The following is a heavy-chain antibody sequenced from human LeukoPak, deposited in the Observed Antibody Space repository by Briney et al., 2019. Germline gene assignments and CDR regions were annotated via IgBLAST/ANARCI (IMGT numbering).Heavy chain of an antibody. Sequence: GGSLRLSCAASGFIFSNYGMNWVRQAPGKGLEWVANIKQDGSEKYYVDSVKGRFTISRDNAKNSLYLQMNSLRAEDTAVYYCARLTGSDAFDIWGQGTMVTVSS. CDR2: IKQDGSEK. CDR3: ARLTGSDAFDI. J-gene: IGHJ3*02. D-gene: IGHD7-27*01. CDR1: GFIFSNYG. V-gene: IGHV3-7*03.